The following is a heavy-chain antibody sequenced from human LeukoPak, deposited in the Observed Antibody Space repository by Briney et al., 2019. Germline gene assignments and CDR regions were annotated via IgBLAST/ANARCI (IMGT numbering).Heavy chain of an antibody. Sequence: KTGGSLRLSCAASGFTFSTYYMIWVRQGPGKGLEWVSSISGSSSYIYYADSVKGRFTISRDNAKNSLYLQVNSPRAEDTAVYYCARIAAAATGAFDIWGQGTMVTVSS. D-gene: IGHD6-13*01. CDR1: GFTFSTYY. CDR3: ARIAAAATGAFDI. V-gene: IGHV3-21*01. CDR2: ISGSSSYI. J-gene: IGHJ3*02.